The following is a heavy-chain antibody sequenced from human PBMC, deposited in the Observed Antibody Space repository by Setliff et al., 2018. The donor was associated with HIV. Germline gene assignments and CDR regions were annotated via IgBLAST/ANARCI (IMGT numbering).Heavy chain of an antibody. J-gene: IGHJ3*02. CDR3: ARHDGLRSVHGAFDI. D-gene: IGHD4-17*01. V-gene: IGHV1-18*01. Sequence: ASVTVSCKASGYTFTSHGISWVRQAPGQGLEWMGWISTYNDNTNYAQKLQGRVTMTTETSTSTAYMELRSLRTDDTAVYYCARHDGLRSVHGAFDIWGQGTMVTVSS. CDR1: GYTFTSHG. CDR2: ISTYNDNT.